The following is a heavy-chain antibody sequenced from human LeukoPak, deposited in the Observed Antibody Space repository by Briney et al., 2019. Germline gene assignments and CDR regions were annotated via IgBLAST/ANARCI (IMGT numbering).Heavy chain of an antibody. D-gene: IGHD2-2*02. CDR1: GYTFTSYY. CDR2: INPSGGST. J-gene: IGHJ3*02. Sequence: ASVKVSCKASGYTFTSYYMHWVRQAPGQGLEWMGIINPSGGSTSYAQKFQGRVSMTRDTSTSTVYTELSSLRSEDTAVYYCARGGLGYCSSTSCYNHNAFDIWGQGTMVTVSS. V-gene: IGHV1-46*01. CDR3: ARGGLGYCSSTSCYNHNAFDI.